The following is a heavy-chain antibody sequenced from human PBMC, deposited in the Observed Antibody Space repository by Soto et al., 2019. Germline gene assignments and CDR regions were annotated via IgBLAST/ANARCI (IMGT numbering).Heavy chain of an antibody. V-gene: IGHV3-30*03. Sequence: GGSLRLSCDASGFTFNFYGMHWVRQAPGKGLEWVAVISYDGSDKYYADSVRGRFTISRDNTKNTLWLQMNSLRGEDTAVYYCARGGQQLGIYYFDYWGQGTLVTVSS. D-gene: IGHD6-13*01. J-gene: IGHJ4*02. CDR1: GFTFNFYG. CDR2: ISYDGSDK. CDR3: ARGGQQLGIYYFDY.